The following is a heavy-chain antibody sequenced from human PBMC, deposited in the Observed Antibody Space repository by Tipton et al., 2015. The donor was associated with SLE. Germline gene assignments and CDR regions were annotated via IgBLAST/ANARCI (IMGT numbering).Heavy chain of an antibody. CDR3: ARHVGVAYYYAMDV. J-gene: IGHJ6*02. CDR1: GASISGYF. D-gene: IGHD2-15*01. V-gene: IGHV4-59*08. Sequence: TLSLTCIVFGASISGYFWSWIRQPPGKGLEWIGYISYTETTKYNPSLESRVIISVDTSKNQFSLRLSSVTAADTAMYYCARHVGVAYYYAMDVWGQGTTVVISS. CDR2: ISYTETT.